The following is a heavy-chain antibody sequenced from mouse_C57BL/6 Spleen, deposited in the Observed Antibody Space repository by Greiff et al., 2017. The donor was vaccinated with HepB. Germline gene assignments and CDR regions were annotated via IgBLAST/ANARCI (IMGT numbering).Heavy chain of an antibody. V-gene: IGHV1-54*01. CDR1: GYAFTNYL. CDR2: INPGSGGT. CDR3: ARGILRSNYYAMDY. Sequence: VKLQQSGAELVRPGTSVKVSCKASGYAFTNYLIEWVKQRPGQGLEWIGVINPGSGGTNYNEKFKGKATLTADKSSSTAYMQLSSLTSEDSAVYFCARGILRSNYYAMDYWGQGTSVTVSS. J-gene: IGHJ4*01. D-gene: IGHD1-1*01.